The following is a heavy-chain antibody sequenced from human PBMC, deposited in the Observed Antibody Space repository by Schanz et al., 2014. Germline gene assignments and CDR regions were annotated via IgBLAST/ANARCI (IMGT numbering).Heavy chain of an antibody. Sequence: EVQLVESGGGLVQPGRSLRLSCAASGFTFDNYAMHWVRQAPGKGLVWVSRINSDGRSTNYADSVKGRFTISRDNSKNTLYLRMISLRAEDTAMFYCAREIPAGGHFDYWGQGTLVSVSS. V-gene: IGHV3-74*01. CDR1: GFTFDNYA. J-gene: IGHJ4*02. D-gene: IGHD2-15*01. CDR3: AREIPAGGHFDY. CDR2: INSDGRST.